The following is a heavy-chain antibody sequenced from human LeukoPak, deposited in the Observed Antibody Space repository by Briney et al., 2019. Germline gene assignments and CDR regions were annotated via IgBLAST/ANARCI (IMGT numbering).Heavy chain of an antibody. Sequence: GGSLRLSCVGSGFTFSNYLVHWVRQAPGERLVWVSRINVEGSRTDYADSVRGRFTISRDNVKNTLYLQMNSLTAEDTAVYYCVRSMSGRNDLWGQGTLVTVSS. V-gene: IGHV3-74*01. CDR3: VRSMSGRNDL. J-gene: IGHJ5*02. D-gene: IGHD3-3*01. CDR2: INVEGSRT. CDR1: GFTFSNYL.